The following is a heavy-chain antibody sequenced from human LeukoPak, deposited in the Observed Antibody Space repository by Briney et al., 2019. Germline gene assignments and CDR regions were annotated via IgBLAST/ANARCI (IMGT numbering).Heavy chain of an antibody. CDR2: IYPGDSDT. Sequence: GESLKISCKGSGYSFTSYWIGWVRQMPGKGLEWMGIIYPGDSDTRYSPSFQSQVTISADKSISTAYLQWSSLKASDTAMYYCARRAMVTHDAFDIWGQGTMVTVSS. D-gene: IGHD5-18*01. CDR3: ARRAMVTHDAFDI. CDR1: GYSFTSYW. V-gene: IGHV5-51*01. J-gene: IGHJ3*02.